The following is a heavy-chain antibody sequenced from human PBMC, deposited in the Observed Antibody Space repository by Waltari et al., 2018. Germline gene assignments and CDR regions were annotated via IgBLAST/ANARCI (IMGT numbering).Heavy chain of an antibody. CDR2: IIPIFGTA. V-gene: IGHV1-69*12. D-gene: IGHD6-19*01. CDR3: ARTAVALNWFDP. J-gene: IGHJ5*02. CDR1: GGTFSSYA. Sequence: QVQLVQSGAEVKKPGSSVKVSCKASGGTFSSYAISWVRQAPGQGLEWMGGIIPIFGTANDAQKYQGRVTITAEESAGTAYMELSSLGSEDTAVYYCARTAVALNWFDPWGQGTLVTVSS.